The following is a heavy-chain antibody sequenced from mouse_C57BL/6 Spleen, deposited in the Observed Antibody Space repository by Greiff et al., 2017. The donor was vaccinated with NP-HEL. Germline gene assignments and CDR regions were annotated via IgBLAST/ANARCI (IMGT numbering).Heavy chain of an antibody. D-gene: IGHD1-1*01. CDR2: ILPGSGST. CDR3: ARGPTAVVAAGAMDY. Sequence: VMLVESGAELMKPGASVKLSCKATGYTFTGYWIEWVKQRPGHGLEWIGEILPGSGSTNYNEKFKGKATFTADTSSNTAYMQLSSLTTEDSAICYWARGPTAVVAAGAMDYWGQGTSVTVSS. V-gene: IGHV1-9*01. J-gene: IGHJ4*01. CDR1: GYTFTGYW.